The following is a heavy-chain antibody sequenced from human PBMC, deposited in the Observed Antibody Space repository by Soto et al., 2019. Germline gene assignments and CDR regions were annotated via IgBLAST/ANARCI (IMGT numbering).Heavy chain of an antibody. Sequence: GASVKVSCKASGYTFTSYGISWVRQAPGQGLEWMGWISAYNGNTNYAQKLQGRVTMTTDTSTSTAYMELRSLRSDDTAVYYCARVYYYGSGSYYNADYWSQGTLVTVSS. CDR2: ISAYNGNT. D-gene: IGHD3-10*01. CDR3: ARVYYYGSGSYYNADY. J-gene: IGHJ4*02. V-gene: IGHV1-18*01. CDR1: GYTFTSYG.